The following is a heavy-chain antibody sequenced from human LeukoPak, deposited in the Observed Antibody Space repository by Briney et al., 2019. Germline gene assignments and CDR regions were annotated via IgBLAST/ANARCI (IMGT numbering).Heavy chain of an antibody. Sequence: GASVKVSCKASGGTFSSYAISWVRQAPGQGLEWMGGIIPIFGTANYAQKFQGRVTITADESTSTAYMELSSLRSEDTAVYYCARDIGGILGQEGPYYFDYWGQGTLVTVSS. CDR2: IIPIFGTA. CDR1: GGTFSSYA. CDR3: ARDIGGILGQEGPYYFDY. V-gene: IGHV1-69*01. J-gene: IGHJ4*02. D-gene: IGHD2-21*01.